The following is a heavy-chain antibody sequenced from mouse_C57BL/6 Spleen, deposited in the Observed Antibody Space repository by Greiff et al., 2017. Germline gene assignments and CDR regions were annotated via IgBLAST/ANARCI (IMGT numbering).Heavy chain of an antibody. CDR1: GFNFKNTY. CDR2: IDPANGNT. Sequence: VQLQQSVAELVRPGASVKLSCTASGFNFKNTYMHWVKQRPEQGLEWIGRIDPANGNTKSAPKFQGKATITVDTSSNTAYLQLSSLTSEDTAVYYCARSGYDYPAGFAYWGQGTLVTVSA. V-gene: IGHV14-3*01. CDR3: ARSGYDYPAGFAY. J-gene: IGHJ3*01. D-gene: IGHD2-4*01.